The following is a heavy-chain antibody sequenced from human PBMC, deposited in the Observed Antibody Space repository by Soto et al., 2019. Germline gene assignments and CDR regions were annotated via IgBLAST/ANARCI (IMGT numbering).Heavy chain of an antibody. D-gene: IGHD3-22*01. CDR1: GGSISSSSYS. CDR2: VYFSGNT. CDR3: ARLGYDSSGYPIWFDP. V-gene: IGHV4-31*03. Sequence: PSETLSLTCTVSGGSISSSSYSWSWIRQHPGKGLEWIGYVYFSGNTDYNPSLNSRVTISVDTSKKQFSLRLTSVTVAEKAVYYCARLGYDSSGYPIWFDPWGQGTLVTVSS. J-gene: IGHJ5*02.